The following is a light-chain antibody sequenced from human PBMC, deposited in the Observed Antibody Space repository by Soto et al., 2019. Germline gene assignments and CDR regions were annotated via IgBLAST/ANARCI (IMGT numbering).Light chain of an antibody. CDR3: QQYGSSGT. CDR1: QSINRW. J-gene: IGKJ1*01. Sequence: DIQMTQSPSTLSASVGDRVTITCRASQSINRWLAWYQQKPGKAPNLLIYDVSSLESGVPSRFSGSGSGTDFTLTISRLEPEDFAVYYCQQYGSSGTFGQGTKVDIK. CDR2: DVS. V-gene: IGKV1-5*01.